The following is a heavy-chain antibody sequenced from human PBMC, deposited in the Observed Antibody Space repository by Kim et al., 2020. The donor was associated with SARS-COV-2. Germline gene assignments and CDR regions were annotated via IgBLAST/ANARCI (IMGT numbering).Heavy chain of an antibody. D-gene: IGHD7-27*01. CDR2: ISYSGST. CDR1: GGSIGSDY. CDR3: ARHWGRGYFDL. V-gene: IGHV4-59*08. J-gene: IGHJ2*01. Sequence: SETLSLTCTVSGGSIGSDYWSWIRQPPGKGLEWIGYISYSGSTNYNPSLKSQVTISVDTSKNQFSLKLSSVTAADTAVYYCARHWGRGYFDLWGRGTLVTVSS.